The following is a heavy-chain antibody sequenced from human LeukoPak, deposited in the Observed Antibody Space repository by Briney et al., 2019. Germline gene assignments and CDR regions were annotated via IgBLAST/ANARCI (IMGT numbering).Heavy chain of an antibody. D-gene: IGHD6-13*01. V-gene: IGHV3-30*18. Sequence: PGGSLRLSCAAPGFTFSSYGMHWVRQAPGKGLEWVAVISYDGSNKYYADSVKGRFTISRDNSKNTLYLQMNSLRAEDTAVYYCAKDSAHSSSWYVGRWFDYWGQGTLVTVSS. J-gene: IGHJ4*02. CDR2: ISYDGSNK. CDR3: AKDSAHSSSWYVGRWFDY. CDR1: GFTFSSYG.